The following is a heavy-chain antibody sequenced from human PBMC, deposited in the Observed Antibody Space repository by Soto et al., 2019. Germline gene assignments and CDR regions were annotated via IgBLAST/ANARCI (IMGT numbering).Heavy chain of an antibody. CDR3: AKIMDIVVTEGFLAVDY. CDR2: ISGSGGST. J-gene: IGHJ4*02. Sequence: EVQLLESGGGLVHPGGSLRLSCAASGFTFSSYAMSWVRQAPGKGLEWVSAISGSGGSTYYADSVKGRFTISRDNSKNTLYLQMNSLRAEDTAVYYCAKIMDIVVTEGFLAVDYWGQGTLVTVSS. CDR1: GFTFSSYA. D-gene: IGHD5-12*01. V-gene: IGHV3-23*01.